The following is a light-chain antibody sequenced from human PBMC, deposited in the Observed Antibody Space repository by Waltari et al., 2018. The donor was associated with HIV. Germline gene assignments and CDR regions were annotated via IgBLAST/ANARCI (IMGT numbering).Light chain of an antibody. J-gene: IGLJ2*01. Sequence: QSALTQPPSASGSPGQSVTISCTGTSSDIGAYNYVAWYQQHPGRAPKLLLYAVNQRPSGVPGRFSGSKSGNRASLTVSGLQPDDEADYYCSSYAGSNNLLFGGGTKLTVL. CDR3: SSYAGSNNLL. CDR1: SSDIGAYNY. V-gene: IGLV2-8*01. CDR2: AVN.